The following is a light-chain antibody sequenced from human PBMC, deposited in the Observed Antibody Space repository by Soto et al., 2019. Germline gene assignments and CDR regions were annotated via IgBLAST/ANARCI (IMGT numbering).Light chain of an antibody. J-gene: IGLJ1*01. CDR1: SSDVGAYNY. Sequence: QSALTQPASVSGSPGQSITISCAGTSSDVGAYNYVSWYQQHPGKAPKLMIYDVNNRPSGDSNRFSGSKSGNTDSLTISGRQAEDEADYYCSSWTSGTTYVFGSGTKVTVL. V-gene: IGLV2-14*01. CDR2: DVN. CDR3: SSWTSGTTYV.